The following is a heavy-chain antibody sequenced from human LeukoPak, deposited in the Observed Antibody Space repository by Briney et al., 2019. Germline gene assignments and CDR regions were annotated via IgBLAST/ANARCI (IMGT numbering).Heavy chain of an antibody. CDR2: IKQDGSEK. CDR1: GFTFSTYW. Sequence: GGXXRLSCAASGFTFSTYWMSWVRQAPGKGLEGVANIKQDGSEKYYVDSVKGRFTISRDNDKNELELQMNGLRAEDTAVYYCASPNHDYGDYLRLDIWGQGTMVTVSS. V-gene: IGHV3-7*01. CDR3: ASPNHDYGDYLRLDI. D-gene: IGHD4-17*01. J-gene: IGHJ3*02.